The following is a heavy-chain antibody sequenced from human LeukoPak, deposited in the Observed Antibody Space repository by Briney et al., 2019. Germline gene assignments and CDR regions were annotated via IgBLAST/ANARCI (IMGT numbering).Heavy chain of an antibody. Sequence: SETLSLICSVSGVSISSYYWSWIRQPTGKGLVWIGYIFYSGSTNYNPTLKSRVTISADTSKNQFSLKVSSVTAADTAVYYCARGGYIYGSRGNWFDPWGQGTLVTVS. V-gene: IGHV4-59*01. CDR2: IFYSGST. J-gene: IGHJ5*02. CDR1: GVSISSYY. D-gene: IGHD5-18*01. CDR3: ARGGYIYGSRGNWFDP.